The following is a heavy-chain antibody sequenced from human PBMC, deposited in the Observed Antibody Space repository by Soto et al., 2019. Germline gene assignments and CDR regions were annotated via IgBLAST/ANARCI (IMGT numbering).Heavy chain of an antibody. CDR3: ARRAGKCSSTSCRIYYFDY. D-gene: IGHD2-2*01. J-gene: IGHJ4*02. Sequence: SETLSLTCTVSGGSISSSSYYWGWIRQPPGKGLEWIGSIYYSGSTYYNPSLKSRVTISVDTSKNQFSLKLSSVTAADTAVYYCARRAGKCSSTSCRIYYFDYWGQGALVTVSS. CDR2: IYYSGST. CDR1: GGSISSSSYY. V-gene: IGHV4-39*01.